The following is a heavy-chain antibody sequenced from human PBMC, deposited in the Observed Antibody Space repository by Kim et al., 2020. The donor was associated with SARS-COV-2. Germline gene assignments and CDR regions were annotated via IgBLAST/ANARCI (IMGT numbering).Heavy chain of an antibody. CDR1: GYTLTELS. V-gene: IGHV1-24*01. Sequence: ASVKVSCKVSGYTLTELSMHWVRQAPGKGLEWMGRFDPEDGETIYAQKFQGRVTMTEDTSTDTAYMELSSLRSEDTAVYYCATGRVAGPPAWFDPWGQGTLVTVSS. CDR2: FDPEDGET. D-gene: IGHD2-15*01. J-gene: IGHJ5*02. CDR3: ATGRVAGPPAWFDP.